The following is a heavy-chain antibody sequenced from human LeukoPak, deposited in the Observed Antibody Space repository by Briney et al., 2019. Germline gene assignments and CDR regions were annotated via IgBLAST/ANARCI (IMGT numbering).Heavy chain of an antibody. CDR1: GGSFDGYY. Sequence: PSETLSLTCAVFGGSFDGYYWTWIRQSPEKGLEWIGEIVYSGSTNYNPSLKSRVIISADTSKVQFSLTLSSVTAADTAVYYCARSYDSSGYYWFDPWGQGTLVTVSS. D-gene: IGHD3-22*01. J-gene: IGHJ5*02. CDR2: IVYSGST. V-gene: IGHV4-34*12. CDR3: ARSYDSSGYYWFDP.